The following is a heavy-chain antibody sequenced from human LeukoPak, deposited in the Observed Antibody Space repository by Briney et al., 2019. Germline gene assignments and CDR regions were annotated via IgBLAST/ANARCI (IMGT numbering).Heavy chain of an antibody. Sequence: GGSLRLSCAASGFTFSSYGMSWVRQAPGKGLEWVSAISGSGIGSTFYADSVRGRFIVSRDISKTTVYLQMNSLRPEDTALYYCAKEGDYYGSGSHRDAFDMWGQGTMVTVSS. CDR1: GFTFSSYG. V-gene: IGHV3-23*01. D-gene: IGHD3-10*01. CDR2: ISGSGIGST. CDR3: AKEGDYYGSGSHRDAFDM. J-gene: IGHJ3*02.